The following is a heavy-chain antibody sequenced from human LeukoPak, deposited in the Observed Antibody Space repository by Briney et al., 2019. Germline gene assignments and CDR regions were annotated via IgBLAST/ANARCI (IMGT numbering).Heavy chain of an antibody. J-gene: IGHJ4*02. CDR3: ARDDGYLGS. V-gene: IGHV4-39*07. CDR1: GGSISSSSYY. CDR2: IYYSGST. Sequence: SETLSLTCTVSGGSISSSSYYWGWIRQPPGKGLEWIGSIYYSGSTYYNPSLKSRVTISVDRSKNQFSLKLSSVTAADTAVYYCARDDGYLGSWGQGTLVTVSS. D-gene: IGHD5-18*01.